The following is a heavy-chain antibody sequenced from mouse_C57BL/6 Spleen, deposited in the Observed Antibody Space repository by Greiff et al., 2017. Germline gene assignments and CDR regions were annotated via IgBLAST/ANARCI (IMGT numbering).Heavy chain of an antibody. Sequence: QVQLQQPGTELVKPGASVKLSCKASGYTFTSYWMHWVKQRPGKGLEWIGNINPSNGGTNYNEKFKSKATLTADKSSSTAYMQLSSLTSEDSAVYDWERRACRGVDGYLDVWGTGTTVTVSS. V-gene: IGHV1-53*01. J-gene: IGHJ1*03. CDR2: INPSNGGT. CDR1: GYTFTSYW. D-gene: IGHD2-3*01. CDR3: ERRACRGVDGYLDV.